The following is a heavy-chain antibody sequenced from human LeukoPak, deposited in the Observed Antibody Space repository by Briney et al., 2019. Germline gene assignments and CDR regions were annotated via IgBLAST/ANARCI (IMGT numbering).Heavy chain of an antibody. Sequence: GGSLRLSCAASGFTFSNYSMNWVRQAPGKGLEWVSSISSSSSYIYYADSVKGRFTISRDNAKNSLYLQMNSLRAEDTAVYYCARERYYYDSSGYHKGAFDYWGQGTLVTVSS. D-gene: IGHD3-22*01. CDR3: ARERYYYDSSGYHKGAFDY. J-gene: IGHJ4*02. CDR2: ISSSSSYI. CDR1: GFTFSNYS. V-gene: IGHV3-21*01.